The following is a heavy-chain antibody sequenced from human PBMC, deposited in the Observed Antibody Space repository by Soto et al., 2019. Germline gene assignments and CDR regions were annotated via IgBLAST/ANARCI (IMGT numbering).Heavy chain of an antibody. J-gene: IGHJ6*02. CDR2: ISYDGSNK. V-gene: IGHV3-30-3*01. CDR1: GFTFSSYA. CDR3: AASITMIVVVGYGMDV. D-gene: IGHD3-22*01. Sequence: LSLTCAASGFTFSSYAMHWVRQAPGKGLEWVAVISYDGSNKYYADSVKGRFTISRDNSKNTLYLQMNSLRAEDTAVYYCAASITMIVVVGYGMDVWGQGTTVTVSS.